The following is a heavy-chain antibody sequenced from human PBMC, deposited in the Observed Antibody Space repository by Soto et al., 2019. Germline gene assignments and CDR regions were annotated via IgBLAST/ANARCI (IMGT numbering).Heavy chain of an antibody. CDR3: ARDAGYYYGSGSYYTYYGMDV. D-gene: IGHD3-10*01. J-gene: IGHJ6*02. Sequence: ASVKVSCKASGGTFSSYTISWVRQAPGQGLEWMGRIIPILGIANYAQKFQGRVTITADKSTSTAYMELSSLRSDDTAVYYCARDAGYYYGSGSYYTYYGMDVWGQGTTVTVSS. CDR1: GGTFSSYT. CDR2: IIPILGIA. V-gene: IGHV1-69*04.